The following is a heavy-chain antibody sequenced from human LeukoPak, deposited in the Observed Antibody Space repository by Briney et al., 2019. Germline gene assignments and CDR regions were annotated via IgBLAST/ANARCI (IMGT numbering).Heavy chain of an antibody. Sequence: SETLSLTCAVYGGSFSGYYWSWIRQPPGKGLEWIGEINHSGSTNYNPSLKSRVTISVDTSKNQFSLKLSSVTAADTAVYYCARGPFRITMVRGVIITGAFDYWGQGTLVTVSS. V-gene: IGHV4-34*01. CDR3: ARGPFRITMVRGVIITGAFDY. CDR2: INHSGST. D-gene: IGHD3-10*01. J-gene: IGHJ4*02. CDR1: GGSFSGYY.